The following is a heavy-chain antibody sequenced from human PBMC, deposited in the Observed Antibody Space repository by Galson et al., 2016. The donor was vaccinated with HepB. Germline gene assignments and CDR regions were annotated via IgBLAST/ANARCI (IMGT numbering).Heavy chain of an antibody. Sequence: TLSLTCTVSGGSITGDTYYWSWIRQPAGKGLEWIGRIYTRGRTNYHPSLESRVTLSLDTSRNQFALTWSSVTAADTAGYYWAREFTYWGQGTLVTVSS. CDR1: GGSITGDTYY. CDR2: IYTRGRT. V-gene: IGHV4-61*02. J-gene: IGHJ4*02. D-gene: IGHD3-10*01. CDR3: AREFTY.